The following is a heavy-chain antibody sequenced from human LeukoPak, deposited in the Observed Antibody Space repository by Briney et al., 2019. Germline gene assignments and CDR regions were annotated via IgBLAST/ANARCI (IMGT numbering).Heavy chain of an antibody. J-gene: IGHJ4*02. V-gene: IGHV4-4*02. CDR3: ARAGEGEDY. D-gene: IGHD4-17*01. CDR2: IYHSGST. Sequence: TSETLSLTCAVSGGSNSRSNWWSWVRQPPGKGLEWIGEIYHSGSTNYNPSLKSRVTMSVDNSKNHFSLKLSSVTAADTAVYYCARAGEGEDYWGQGTLVTVSS. CDR1: GGSNSRSNW.